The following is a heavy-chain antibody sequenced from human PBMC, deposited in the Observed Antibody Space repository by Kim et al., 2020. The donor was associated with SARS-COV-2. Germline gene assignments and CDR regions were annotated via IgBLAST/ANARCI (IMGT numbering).Heavy chain of an antibody. CDR2: IIPIFGTA. CDR1: GGTFSSYA. V-gene: IGHV1-69*13. D-gene: IGHD1-26*01. J-gene: IGHJ5*02. Sequence: SVKVSCKASGGTFSSYAISWVRQAPGQGLEWMGGIIPIFGTANYAQKFQGRVTITADESTSTAYMELSSLRSEDTAVYYCARDIVTTGWFDPWGQGTLVTVSS. CDR3: ARDIVTTGWFDP.